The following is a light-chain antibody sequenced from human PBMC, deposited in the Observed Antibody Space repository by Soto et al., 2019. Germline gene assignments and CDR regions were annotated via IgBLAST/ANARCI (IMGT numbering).Light chain of an antibody. CDR2: DAS. CDR1: QSVSSF. CDR3: QQRSNWPLT. V-gene: IGKV3-11*01. Sequence: EIVLTQSPATLSLSPGDRATLSCRASQSVSSFLAWYQQKPGQAPRLLIYDASSRATGIPDRFSGSGSGTDFTLTISSLEPEDFAVYYCQQRSNWPLTFGPGTKVDIK. J-gene: IGKJ3*01.